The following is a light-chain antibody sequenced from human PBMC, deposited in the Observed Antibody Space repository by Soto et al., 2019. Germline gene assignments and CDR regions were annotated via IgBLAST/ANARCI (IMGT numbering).Light chain of an antibody. V-gene: IGLV7-46*01. CDR2: DTT. J-gene: IGLJ2*01. CDR1: TGAVTSIHW. CDR3: LLSYNDARV. Sequence: QAVVTLAPSLTVSPGGTVTLTCGSNTGAVTSIHWPYWFQQRPGQAPRTLIYDTTIKHSWTPARFSGSLLGGKAALTLSGAQHEDEAEYYCLLSYNDARVFGGGTKLTVL.